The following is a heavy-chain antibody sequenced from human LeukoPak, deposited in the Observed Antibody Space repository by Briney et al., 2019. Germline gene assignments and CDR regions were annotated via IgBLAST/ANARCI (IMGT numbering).Heavy chain of an antibody. Sequence: SETLSLTCTVSGYSISSGYYWGWIRQPPGKGLEWIGSIYHSGSTYYNPSLKSRVTISVDTSKNQFSLKLSSVTAADTAVYYCARDSGGSSWLGDYYYGMDVWGQGTTVTVSS. D-gene: IGHD6-13*01. CDR2: IYHSGST. CDR3: ARDSGGSSWLGDYYYGMDV. CDR1: GYSISSGYY. V-gene: IGHV4-38-2*02. J-gene: IGHJ6*02.